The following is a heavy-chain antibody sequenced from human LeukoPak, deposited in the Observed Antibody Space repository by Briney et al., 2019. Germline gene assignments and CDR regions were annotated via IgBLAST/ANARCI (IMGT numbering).Heavy chain of an antibody. Sequence: GGSLRLSCADSGFTFSNYNMNWVRQAPGKAMEWVSSITSSGTYTFYADSVKGRFTISRDNAKNSLYLQMDSLGPEDTAVYYCARGEPWFDPWGQGTLVTVSS. D-gene: IGHD1-14*01. CDR3: ARGEPWFDP. J-gene: IGHJ5*02. V-gene: IGHV3-21*01. CDR2: ITSSGTYT. CDR1: GFTFSNYN.